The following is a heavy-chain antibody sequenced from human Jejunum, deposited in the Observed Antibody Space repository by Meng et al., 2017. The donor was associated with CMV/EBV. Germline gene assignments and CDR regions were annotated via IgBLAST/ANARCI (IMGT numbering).Heavy chain of an antibody. V-gene: IGHV5-51*01. CDR1: GYSLTTYW. J-gene: IGHJ4*02. CDR2: IYPGDSDT. D-gene: IGHD3-22*01. Sequence: NGSGYSLTTYWIGWVRQRPGKGPEWMGSIYPGDSDTRYSPSFQGQVSISADRSITTAYLQWSSLKASDTAMYYCASSYYLSGVFDNWGQGTLVTVSS. CDR3: ASSYYLSGVFDN.